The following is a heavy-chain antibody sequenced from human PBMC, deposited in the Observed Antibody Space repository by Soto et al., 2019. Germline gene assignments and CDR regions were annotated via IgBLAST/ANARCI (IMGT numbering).Heavy chain of an antibody. J-gene: IGHJ4*02. V-gene: IGHV1-69*13. Sequence: SVKVSCKASGGTFSSYAISWVRQAPGQGLEWMGGIIPIFGTANYAQKFQGRVTITADESTSTAYMELSSLRSEDTAVYYCARAGPPGGGSGSYAFDYWGQGTLVTVSS. CDR3: ARAGPPGGGSGSYAFDY. CDR1: GGTFSSYA. CDR2: IIPIFGTA. D-gene: IGHD3-10*01.